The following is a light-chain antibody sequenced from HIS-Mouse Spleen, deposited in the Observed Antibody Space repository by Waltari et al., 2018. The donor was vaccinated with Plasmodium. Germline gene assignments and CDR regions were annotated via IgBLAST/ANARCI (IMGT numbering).Light chain of an antibody. CDR1: QSISSW. CDR3: QQYNSYSWT. Sequence: DIKMTQSPSTLSASVGDRVTITCRASQSISSWLAWYQQTPGKAPKLLIYKASSLESGVPSRFSGSGSGTEFTLTISSLQPDDFATYYCQQYNSYSWTFGQGTKVEIK. V-gene: IGKV1-5*03. CDR2: KAS. J-gene: IGKJ1*01.